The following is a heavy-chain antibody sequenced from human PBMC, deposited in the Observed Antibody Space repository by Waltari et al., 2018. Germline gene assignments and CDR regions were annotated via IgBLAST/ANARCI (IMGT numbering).Heavy chain of an antibody. V-gene: IGHV3-30-3*01. J-gene: IGHJ3*02. CDR1: GFTFSSYA. CDR3: ARDLADSRGGI. D-gene: IGHD3-22*01. Sequence: QVQLVESGGGVVQPGRSLRLSCAASGFTFSSYAMHWVRQAPGKGLEWVAVISYDGSNKYYADSVKGRFTISRDNSKNTLYLQMNSLRAEDTAVYYCARDLADSRGGIWGQGTMVTVSS. CDR2: ISYDGSNK.